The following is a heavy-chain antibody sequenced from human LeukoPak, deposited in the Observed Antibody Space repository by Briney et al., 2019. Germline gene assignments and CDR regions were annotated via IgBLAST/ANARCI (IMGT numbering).Heavy chain of an antibody. D-gene: IGHD5-24*01. V-gene: IGHV4-61*01. Sequence: SETLSLTCTVAGGSVSSGSYYWSWIRQPPGKGLEWIGYISNSGSTNYNPSLKSRVTISLDTSKNQFSLKLTSVIAADTAVYFCARRDGSGINFDYWGQGTLVSVSS. CDR3: ARRDGSGINFDY. J-gene: IGHJ4*02. CDR2: ISNSGST. CDR1: GGSVSSGSYY.